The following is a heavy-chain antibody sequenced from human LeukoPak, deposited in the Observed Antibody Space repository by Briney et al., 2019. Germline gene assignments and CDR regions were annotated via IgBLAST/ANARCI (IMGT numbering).Heavy chain of an antibody. CDR1: GLSITNCGTCY. V-gene: IGHV4-61*02. J-gene: IGHJ4*02. Sequence: SETLSLTCTVSGLSITNCGTCYWSWIRQPAGKGSEWIGRIYSSGSTNYNPSLASRVTISVDASKFSLRLSSVTAADTARYYCAVGSTSYYFDYWGQGILVTVSS. CDR3: AVGSTSYYFDY. D-gene: IGHD2-2*01. CDR2: IYSSGST.